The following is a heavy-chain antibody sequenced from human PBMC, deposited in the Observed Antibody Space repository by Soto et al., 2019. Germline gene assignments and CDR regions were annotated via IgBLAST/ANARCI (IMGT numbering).Heavy chain of an antibody. V-gene: IGHV3-15*01. J-gene: IGHJ4*02. CDR3: TAGVYNWSDAAQEY. D-gene: IGHD1-20*01. Sequence: PGGSLRLSCAASGFTFSKAWMSWVRQAPGKGLEWVGRIKSKTDGGTTDYAAPVKGRFTISRDDSKNTLYLQMNSLNTEDTAVYYCTAGVYNWSDAAQEYWGQGAQVTVSS. CDR1: GFTFSKAW. CDR2: IKSKTDGGTT.